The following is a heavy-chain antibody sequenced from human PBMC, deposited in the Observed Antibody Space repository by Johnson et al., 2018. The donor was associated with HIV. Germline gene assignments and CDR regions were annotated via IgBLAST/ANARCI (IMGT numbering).Heavy chain of an antibody. CDR1: GLSFSNFG. V-gene: IGHV3-30*18. Sequence: QVQLVESGGGVVQPGKSLILSCVGSGLSFSNFGIHWVRQAPGKGPEWVAVISFDGNLKKYADSVKGRFTISRDNSKNSLYLQMNSLRAEDTALYYCAKGTSWELRDAFDIWGQGTMVTVSS. J-gene: IGHJ3*02. CDR3: AKGTSWELRDAFDI. D-gene: IGHD1-26*01. CDR2: ISFDGNLK.